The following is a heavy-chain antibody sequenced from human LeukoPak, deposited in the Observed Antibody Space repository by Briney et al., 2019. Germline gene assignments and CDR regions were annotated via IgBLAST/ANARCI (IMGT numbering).Heavy chain of an antibody. Sequence: PGGSPRLSCAASGFTFSSYGMHWVRQAPGKGLEWVAVISYGGSNKYYADSVKGRFTISRDNSKNTLYLQMNSLRAEDTAVYYCAKDGRFGELLYYYFDYWGQGTLVTVSS. D-gene: IGHD3-10*01. CDR2: ISYGGSNK. CDR3: AKDGRFGELLYYYFDY. CDR1: GFTFSSYG. J-gene: IGHJ4*02. V-gene: IGHV3-30*18.